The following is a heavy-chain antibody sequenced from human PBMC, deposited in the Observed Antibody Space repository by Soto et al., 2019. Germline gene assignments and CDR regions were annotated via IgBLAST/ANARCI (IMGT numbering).Heavy chain of an antibody. CDR1: GDSVTSVSDY. Sequence: ETLSLTCTVSGDSVTSVSDYWSWIRQPPGKGLEWIGYIYYSGSADYNPSLGSRVTISIDTSKNQFSLKLTSVTAADTAVYYCARGVGFGYYYYHMDLWGQGTTVTVSS. CDR3: ARGVGFGYYYYHMDL. CDR2: IYYSGSA. J-gene: IGHJ6*02. D-gene: IGHD3-10*01. V-gene: IGHV4-61*01.